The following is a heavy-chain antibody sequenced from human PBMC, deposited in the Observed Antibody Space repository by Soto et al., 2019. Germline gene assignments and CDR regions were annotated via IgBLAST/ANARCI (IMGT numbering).Heavy chain of an antibody. V-gene: IGHV3-72*01. Sequence: EVQLVESGGGLVQPGGSLRLSCSVSGFTLSDHYIDWVRQAPGKGLEWVGRSRNQANGYSTIYAASVKGRVTTSRDDSKKLVYLQMESLRTEDTAVHYGGRDTYFSDSSSYTRCFDFWGQGALVTVSS. D-gene: IGHD3-22*01. CDR2: SRNQANGYST. CDR3: GRDTYFSDSSSYTRCFDF. J-gene: IGHJ4*02. CDR1: GFTLSDHY.